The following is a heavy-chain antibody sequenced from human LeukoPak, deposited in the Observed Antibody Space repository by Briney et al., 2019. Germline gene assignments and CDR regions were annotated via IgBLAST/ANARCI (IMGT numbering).Heavy chain of an antibody. CDR1: GFTFSGSA. Sequence: PGGSLRLSCAASGFTFSGSAMHWVRQASGKGLEWVGRIRSKANSYATAYAASVKGRFTISRDDSKNTAYLQMNSLKTEDTAVYYCAKKSPGWSHFDPWGQGTLVTVSS. D-gene: IGHD2-15*01. J-gene: IGHJ5*02. V-gene: IGHV3-73*01. CDR2: IRSKANSYAT. CDR3: AKKSPGWSHFDP.